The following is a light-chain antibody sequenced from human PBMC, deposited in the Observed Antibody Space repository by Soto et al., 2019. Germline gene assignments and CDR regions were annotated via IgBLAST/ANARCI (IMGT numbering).Light chain of an antibody. Sequence: QPALTQPASVSGSPGQSITISCTGTSSDVGGYNYVSWYQQHPGKAPKLMIYEVSNRPSGVSNRFSGSKSGNTASLTISGLQAEDEADYYCSSYTSSSTRVFGGGTKPTVL. J-gene: IGLJ3*02. CDR1: SSDVGGYNY. V-gene: IGLV2-14*01. CDR2: EVS. CDR3: SSYTSSSTRV.